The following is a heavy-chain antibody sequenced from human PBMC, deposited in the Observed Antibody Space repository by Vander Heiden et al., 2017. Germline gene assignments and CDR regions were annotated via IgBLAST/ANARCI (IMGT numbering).Heavy chain of an antibody. D-gene: IGHD6-19*01. Sequence: EVQLVESGGGLVKPGGSLRLSCAASGFTFSSYSMNWVRQAPGKGLEWVSSISSSSSYIYYADSVKGRFTISRDNAKNSLYLKMNSMRAEDTAVYYCARDFVDPYSSGWYLDYWGQGTLVTVSS. V-gene: IGHV3-21*01. CDR2: ISSSSSYI. J-gene: IGHJ4*02. CDR3: ARDFVDPYSSGWYLDY. CDR1: GFTFSSYS.